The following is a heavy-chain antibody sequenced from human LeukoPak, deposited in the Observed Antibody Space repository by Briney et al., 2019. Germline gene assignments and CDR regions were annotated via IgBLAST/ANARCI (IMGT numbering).Heavy chain of an antibody. V-gene: IGHV4-34*01. CDR3: ARVPSENYYYYYMDV. D-gene: IGHD2-2*01. J-gene: IGHJ6*03. CDR1: GFTFGDYA. CDR2: INHSGST. Sequence: GSLRLSCTTSGFTFGDYAMSWIRQPPGKGLEWIGEINHSGSTNYNPSLKSRVTISVDTSKNQFSLKLSSVTAADTAVYYCARVPSENYYYYYMDVWGKGTTVTVSS.